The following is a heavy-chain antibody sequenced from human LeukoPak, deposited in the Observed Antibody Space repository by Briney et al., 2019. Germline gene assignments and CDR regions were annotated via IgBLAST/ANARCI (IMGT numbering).Heavy chain of an antibody. Sequence: SETLSLTCTVSGGSISRNSDYWGWIRQPPGKGLEWIGSIYYGGSTYYNPSLKSRVTISVDTSKNQFSLKLSSVTAADTAVYYCAREAHPSANCSGGSCYSKGDWFDPWGQGTLVTVSS. J-gene: IGHJ5*02. CDR1: GGSISRNSDY. D-gene: IGHD2-15*01. CDR3: AREAHPSANCSGGSCYSKGDWFDP. CDR2: IYYGGST. V-gene: IGHV4-39*07.